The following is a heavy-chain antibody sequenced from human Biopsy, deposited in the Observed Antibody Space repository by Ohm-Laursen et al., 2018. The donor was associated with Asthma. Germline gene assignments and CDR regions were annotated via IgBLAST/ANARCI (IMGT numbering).Heavy chain of an antibody. J-gene: IGHJ4*02. V-gene: IGHV1-69*13. CDR1: GGTFNTYV. Sequence: GASVKVSCKSLGGTFNTYVIGWVRQAPGQGLEWMGGINSVFGTTTYPQKFQDRVTINADDSTSTVYMELSSLRSEDTAVYYCARKAGSCISRTCYSLDFWGQGTLVTASS. D-gene: IGHD2-2*01. CDR3: ARKAGSCISRTCYSLDF. CDR2: INSVFGTT.